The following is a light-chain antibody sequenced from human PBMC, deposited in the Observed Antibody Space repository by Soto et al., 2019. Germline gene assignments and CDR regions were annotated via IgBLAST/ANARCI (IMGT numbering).Light chain of an antibody. J-gene: IGKJ1*01. CDR2: DAS. Sequence: DLPTNQSPSTLSASVRHRVTIPCRASQSISTWLAWYQQKPGKAPKLLIYDASSLEGGVPSRFSGSGSGTEFTLTISGLQPDDFATYYCQQYNSFSWTFGQGTKVDIK. CDR1: QSISTW. V-gene: IGKV1-5*01. CDR3: QQYNSFSWT.